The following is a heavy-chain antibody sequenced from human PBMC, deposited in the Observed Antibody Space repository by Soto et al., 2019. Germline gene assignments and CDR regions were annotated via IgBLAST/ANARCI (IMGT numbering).Heavy chain of an antibody. CDR1: GFSVSSSY. Sequence: EVQLVESGGGLVQPGGSLRLSCAGSGFSVSSSYMGWVRQAPGKGLEWISAIHSGGTTYDADSVKGRFTISSDTSKNTVYLQMNSLRVEDPAVYYCARDSNSPARFGYWGQGSLVLVSS. V-gene: IGHV3-66*01. CDR2: IHSGGTT. J-gene: IGHJ4*02. CDR3: ARDSNSPARFGY.